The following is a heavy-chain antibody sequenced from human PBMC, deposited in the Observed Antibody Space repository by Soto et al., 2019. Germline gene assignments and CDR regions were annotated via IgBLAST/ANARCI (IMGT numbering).Heavy chain of an antibody. J-gene: IGHJ6*02. D-gene: IGHD2-2*01. CDR3: ARYCSSTSCYHYYYYGMDV. CDR1: GYSFTSYW. CDR2: IDPSDSYT. Sequence: GESLKISCKGSGYSFTSYWISWVRQMPGKGLEWMGRIDPSDSYTNYSPSFQGHVTISADKSISTAYLQWSSLKASDTAMYYCARYCSSTSCYHYYYYGMDVWGQGTTVTVSS. V-gene: IGHV5-10-1*01.